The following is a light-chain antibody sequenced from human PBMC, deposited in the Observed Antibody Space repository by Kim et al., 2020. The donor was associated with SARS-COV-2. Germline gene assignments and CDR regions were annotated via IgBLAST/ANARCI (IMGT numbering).Light chain of an antibody. CDR2: RVS. CDR1: QSLLYSDGNTY. V-gene: IGKV2-30*01. Sequence: DVVMTQSPLSLPVTLGQSASISCRSSQSLLYSDGNTYLTWFQQRPGQSPRRLIYRVSKRDSGVPDRFSGSGSGTDFTLKISRVEADDVGVYYFMQGTHWPMTFGQGTKVDIK. CDR3: MQGTHWPMT. J-gene: IGKJ1*01.